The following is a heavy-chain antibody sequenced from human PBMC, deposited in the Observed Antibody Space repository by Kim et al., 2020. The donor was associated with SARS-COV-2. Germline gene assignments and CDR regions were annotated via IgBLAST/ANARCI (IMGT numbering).Heavy chain of an antibody. J-gene: IGHJ4*02. Sequence: GGSLRLSCAASGFTFSSYSMAWVRQAPGKGLQWISYISISTTPIYYADSVKGRFTISRDNARNSVYLQMDSLRDEDTAVYYCARGFSFDCSSSSCPSPFDFWGQGTLAT. CDR2: ISISTTPI. D-gene: IGHD2-2*01. CDR1: GFTFSSYS. CDR3: ARGFSFDCSSSSCPSPFDF. V-gene: IGHV3-48*02.